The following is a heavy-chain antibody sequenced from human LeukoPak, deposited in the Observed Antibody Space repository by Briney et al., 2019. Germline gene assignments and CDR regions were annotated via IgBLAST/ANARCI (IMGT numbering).Heavy chain of an antibody. CDR2: IYYSGST. D-gene: IGHD6-19*01. CDR1: GGSISRYY. Sequence: SETLSLTCTVSGGSISRYYWSWIRQPPGKGLEWIGYIYYSGSTNYNPSLKSRVTISVDTSKNQFSLKLSSVAAADTAVYYCARVRREQWLVRYYYYGMDVWGQGTTVTVSS. J-gene: IGHJ6*02. V-gene: IGHV4-59*01. CDR3: ARVRREQWLVRYYYYGMDV.